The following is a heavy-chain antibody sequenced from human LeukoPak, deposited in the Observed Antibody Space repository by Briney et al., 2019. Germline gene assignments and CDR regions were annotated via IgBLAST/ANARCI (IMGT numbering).Heavy chain of an antibody. CDR2: IKSKADGETI. J-gene: IGHJ4*02. CDR3: STLTSRGLSDS. CDR1: GFNFRDHW. D-gene: IGHD1-20*01. Sequence: GGSLRLSCAASGFNFRDHWMNWVRQAPGKGLEWVGRIKSKADGETIDYAAPVKGRFTFSRDDSKNMLYLQMNSLKSEDTAVYYCSTLTSRGLSDSWGQGTLVTVSS. V-gene: IGHV3-15*07.